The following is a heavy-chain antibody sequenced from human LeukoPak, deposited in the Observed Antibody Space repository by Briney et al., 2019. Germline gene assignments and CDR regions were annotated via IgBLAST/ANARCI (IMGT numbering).Heavy chain of an antibody. CDR2: INAGNGNT. V-gene: IGHV1-3*01. D-gene: IGHD6-19*01. CDR3: ASDGIAVAGSPDY. Sequence: ASVKVSCRASGYTFTSYAMHWVRQAPGQRLEWMGWINAGNGNTKYSQKFQGRVTITRDTSASTAYMELSSLRSEDTAVYYCASDGIAVAGSPDYWGQGTLVTVSS. J-gene: IGHJ4*02. CDR1: GYTFTSYA.